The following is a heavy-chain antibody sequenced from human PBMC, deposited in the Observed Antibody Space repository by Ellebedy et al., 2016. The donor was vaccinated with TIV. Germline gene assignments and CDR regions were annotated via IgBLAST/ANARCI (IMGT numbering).Heavy chain of an antibody. Sequence: PGGSLRLSCAASGFPFSSYGLHWVRQAPGKGLEWVAVIWYDGTNKFYADSVKGRFTISRDNSKNTLQLQMNSLRAEDTAVYYCARDGNYFDSTDDAMDVWGQGTTVTVSS. CDR3: ARDGNYFDSTDDAMDV. D-gene: IGHD3-22*01. J-gene: IGHJ6*02. V-gene: IGHV3-33*01. CDR2: IWYDGTNK. CDR1: GFPFSSYG.